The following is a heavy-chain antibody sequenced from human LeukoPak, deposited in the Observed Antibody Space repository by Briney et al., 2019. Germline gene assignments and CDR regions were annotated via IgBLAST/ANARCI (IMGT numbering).Heavy chain of an antibody. Sequence: ASVKVSCKTSGYPFTTWEINWVRQAAGQGLEWMGWISAYNGNTNYAQKLQGRVTMTTDTSTSTAYMELRSLRSDDTAVYYCARDLGGVTTYSGSRFDYWGQGTLVTVSS. V-gene: IGHV1-18*01. CDR1: GYPFTTWE. CDR3: ARDLGGVTTYSGSRFDY. CDR2: ISAYNGNT. J-gene: IGHJ4*02. D-gene: IGHD1-26*01.